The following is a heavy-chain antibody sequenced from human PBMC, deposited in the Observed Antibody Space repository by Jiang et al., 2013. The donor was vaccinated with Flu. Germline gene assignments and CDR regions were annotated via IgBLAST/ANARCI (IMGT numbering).Heavy chain of an antibody. CDR1: GFSLTTSGVG. CDR2: IYWDDDK. J-gene: IGHJ4*02. Sequence: KPTQTLTLTCTFSGFSLTTSGVGVGWIRQPPGQALEWLAAIYWDDDKRYSPSLKSRLTITKATSKNXVVLTMANMDPMDTATYYCAHTYYYDTSGKTFDYVGQGTLV. CDR3: AHTYYYDTSGKTFDY. V-gene: IGHV2-5*06. D-gene: IGHD3-22*01.